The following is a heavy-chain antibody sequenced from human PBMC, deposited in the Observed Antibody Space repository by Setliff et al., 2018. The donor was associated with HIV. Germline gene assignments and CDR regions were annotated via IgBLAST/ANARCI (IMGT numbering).Heavy chain of an antibody. V-gene: IGHV3-21*01. CDR3: ARAGIVNKCFDP. CDR1: GFTFSSYS. Sequence: GGSLRLSCAASGFTFSSYSMNWVRQAPGKGLEWVSSVSSSGSYIYYADSVKGRFTISRDNAKNSLYLQMNSLRAEDTAVYYCARAGIVNKCFDPWGQGTLVTVSS. J-gene: IGHJ5*02. D-gene: IGHD3-10*01. CDR2: VSSSGSYI.